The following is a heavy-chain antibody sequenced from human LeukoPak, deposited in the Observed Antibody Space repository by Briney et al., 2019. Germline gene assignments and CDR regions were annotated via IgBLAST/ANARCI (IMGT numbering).Heavy chain of an antibody. J-gene: IGHJ4*02. CDR2: INHSGCT. CDR3: ARARITMIRAYYFDY. CDR1: GGSFSGYY. D-gene: IGHD3-22*01. V-gene: IGHV4-34*01. Sequence: SETLSLICAVYGGSFSGYYWSWIRQPPGKGLEWIGEINHSGCTNYNPSLKSRVTISVDTSKNQFPLKLSSVTAADTAVYYCARARITMIRAYYFDYWGQGTLVTVSS.